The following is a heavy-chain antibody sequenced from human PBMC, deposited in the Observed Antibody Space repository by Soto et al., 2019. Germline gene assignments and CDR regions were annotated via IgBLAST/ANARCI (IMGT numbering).Heavy chain of an antibody. V-gene: IGHV1-69*01. CDR2: IIPIFGTA. J-gene: IGHJ4*02. CDR1: GGSFNRHT. D-gene: IGHD5-18*01. CDR3: ATLKRRDTGPSGY. Sequence: QVQLVQSGAEVRKPGSSVRVSCKASGGSFNRHTISWVRQAPGQGLEWMGGIIPIFGTANHAQKFQGRVTITADESTSTAYMELSSLRSEDTAVYYCATLKRRDTGPSGYWGQGTLVTVSS.